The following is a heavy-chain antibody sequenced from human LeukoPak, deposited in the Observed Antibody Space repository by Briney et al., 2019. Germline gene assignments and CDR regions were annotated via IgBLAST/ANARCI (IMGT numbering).Heavy chain of an antibody. CDR3: ARDPRRSSQTGYFDY. V-gene: IGHV3-48*03. D-gene: IGHD6-19*01. CDR2: ISSSGSTT. CDR1: RFTFSSYE. Sequence: GGSLRLSCAASRFTFSSYEMNWVRQAPGKGLEWVSYISSSGSTTHYADSVKGRFTISRDNSKNTVYLQMNSLRAEDTAVYYCARDPRRSSQTGYFDYWGQGTLVTVSS. J-gene: IGHJ4*02.